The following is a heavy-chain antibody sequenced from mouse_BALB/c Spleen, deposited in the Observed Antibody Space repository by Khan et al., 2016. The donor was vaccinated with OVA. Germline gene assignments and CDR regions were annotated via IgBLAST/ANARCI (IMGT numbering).Heavy chain of an antibody. CDR1: GFSLTSYG. CDR2: IWTGGST. V-gene: IGHV2-9*02. Sequence: QMQLEESGPGLVAPSQSLSITCTVSGFSLTSYGVHWVRQPPEKGLEWLGVIWTGGSTNYNSALMSRLSISKDNSKSQVFLKMNSLQTDDTAMYYCARYYGNYGWYFDVWGAGTTVTVSS. D-gene: IGHD2-1*01. J-gene: IGHJ1*01. CDR3: ARYYGNYGWYFDV.